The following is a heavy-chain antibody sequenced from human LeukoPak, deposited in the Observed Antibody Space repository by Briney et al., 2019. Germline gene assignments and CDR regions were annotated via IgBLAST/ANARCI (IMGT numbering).Heavy chain of an antibody. Sequence: GGSLRLSCAASGFTFSSYAMSWVRQAPGKGLEWVSAISGSGGSTYYADSVKGRFTISRDNSKNTLYLQMNSLRAEGTAVYYCAKDEGSGWFFYFDYWGQGTLVTVSS. D-gene: IGHD6-19*01. J-gene: IGHJ4*02. V-gene: IGHV3-23*01. CDR1: GFTFSSYA. CDR3: AKDEGSGWFFYFDY. CDR2: ISGSGGST.